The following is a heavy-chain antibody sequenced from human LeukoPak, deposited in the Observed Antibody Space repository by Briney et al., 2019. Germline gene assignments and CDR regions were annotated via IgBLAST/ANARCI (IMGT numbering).Heavy chain of an antibody. V-gene: IGHV3-21*01. D-gene: IGHD2-8*01. CDR3: AREGSIVPHQDLDC. J-gene: IGHJ4*02. Sequence: PGRSLRLSCAASGFTFSRYRMNCVRQAPGKGPEWVSSINSRGSDKYYADSIKGRFTSSRDNAKNSLYLQMDSLRVEDTAVYYCAREGSIVPHQDLDCWGQGSLVTVSS. CDR2: INSRGSDK. CDR1: GFTFSRYR.